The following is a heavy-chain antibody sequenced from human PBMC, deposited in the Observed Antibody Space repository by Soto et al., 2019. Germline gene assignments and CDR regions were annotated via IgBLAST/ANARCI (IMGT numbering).Heavy chain of an antibody. J-gene: IGHJ4*02. CDR1: GGSISSGDYY. D-gene: IGHD3-22*01. CDR2: IYYSGST. V-gene: IGHV4-30-4*01. CDR3: ARDYYDSSGYYSKALDY. Sequence: SETLSLTCTVSGGSISSGDYYWSWIRQPPGKGLEWIGYIYYSGSTYYNPSLKSRVTISVDTSKNQFSLKLSSVTAADTAVYYCARDYYDSSGYYSKALDYWGQGTLVTVSS.